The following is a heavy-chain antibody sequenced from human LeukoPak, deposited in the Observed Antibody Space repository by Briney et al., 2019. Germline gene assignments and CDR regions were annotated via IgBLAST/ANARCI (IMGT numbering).Heavy chain of an antibody. Sequence: SQTLSLTCAISGDSVSSNSAGWNWIRLSPSRGLEWLGRTYYRTKWYYDYALSVKSRITINPDTFKNQLSLQLNSVTPEDTAVYYCVRLIGNSWLDYWGQGTLVTVSS. CDR1: GDSVSSNSAG. CDR3: VRLIGNSWLDY. D-gene: IGHD6-13*01. CDR2: TYYRTKWYY. V-gene: IGHV6-1*01. J-gene: IGHJ4*02.